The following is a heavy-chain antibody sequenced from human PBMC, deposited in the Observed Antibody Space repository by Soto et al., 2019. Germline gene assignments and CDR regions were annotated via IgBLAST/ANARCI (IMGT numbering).Heavy chain of an antibody. D-gene: IGHD3-9*01. CDR3: ARVAMYNYHDMSSRSTSSALDV. CDR1: GGSMRGYS. V-gene: IGHV4-59*13. Sequence: SETLSLTCKVSGGSMRGYSWSWIRQTPGEGLEWIGYVSHSGRTDYSPSLKNRVTISLDMSKNHFALHVNSVDPADTAVYYCARVAMYNYHDMSSRSTSSALDVWVQGTTVSVS. CDR2: VSHSGRT. J-gene: IGHJ6*02.